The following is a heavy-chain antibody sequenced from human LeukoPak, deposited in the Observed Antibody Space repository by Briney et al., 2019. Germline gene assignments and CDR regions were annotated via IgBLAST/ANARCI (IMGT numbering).Heavy chain of an antibody. J-gene: IGHJ5*02. V-gene: IGHV4-4*07. CDR2: IYTSGST. D-gene: IGHD2-2*01. CDR1: GGSISSYY. Sequence: PSETLSLTCTVSGGSISSYYWSWIRQPAGKGLEWIGRIYTSGSTNYNPSLKSRVTMSVDTSKNQFSLKLSYVTAADTAVYYCARDPYCSSTRCYLWFDPWGQGTLVTVSS. CDR3: ARDPYCSSTRCYLWFDP.